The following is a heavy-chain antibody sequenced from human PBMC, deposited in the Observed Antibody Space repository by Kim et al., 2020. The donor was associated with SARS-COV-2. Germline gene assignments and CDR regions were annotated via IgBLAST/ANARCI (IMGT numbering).Heavy chain of an antibody. V-gene: IGHV1-3*01. D-gene: IGHD5-18*01. J-gene: IGHJ4*02. Sequence: NKKNSQEFPGRVTITRDTSASTAYMELSSLRSEDTAVYYCATEIQEGFDYWGQGTLVTVSS. CDR2: NK. CDR3: ATEIQEGFDY.